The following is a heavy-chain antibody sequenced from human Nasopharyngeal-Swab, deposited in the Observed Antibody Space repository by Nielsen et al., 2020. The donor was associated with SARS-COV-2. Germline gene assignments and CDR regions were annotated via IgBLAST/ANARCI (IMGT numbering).Heavy chain of an antibody. J-gene: IGHJ4*02. V-gene: IGHV1-69*10. D-gene: IGHD3-22*01. Sequence: WARQAPGQGLEWMGGLIPMNDIANYAQKFQGRVKITADKSTSTAYMELSSLTSEDTAVYYCAREYYESAGMSPFDYWGQGTLVTVSS. CDR3: AREYYESAGMSPFDY. CDR2: LIPMNDIA.